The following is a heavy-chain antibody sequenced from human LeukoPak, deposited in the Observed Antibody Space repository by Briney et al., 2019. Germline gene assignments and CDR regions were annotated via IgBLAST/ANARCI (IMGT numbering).Heavy chain of an antibody. J-gene: IGHJ4*02. D-gene: IGHD4-23*01. CDR2: ISSSSSYI. V-gene: IGHV3-21*01. Sequence: GSLRLSCAASGFTFSIYSMNWVRQAPGKGLEWVSSISSSSSYIYYADSVKGRFTISRDNAKNSLYLQMNSLRAEDTAVYYCARMTTVVTPERLYRKTGLFDYWGQGTLVTVSS. CDR1: GFTFSIYS. CDR3: ARMTTVVTPERLYRKTGLFDY.